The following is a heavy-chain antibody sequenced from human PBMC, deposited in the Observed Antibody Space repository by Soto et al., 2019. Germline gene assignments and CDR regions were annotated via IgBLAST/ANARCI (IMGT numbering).Heavy chain of an antibody. J-gene: IGHJ5*02. D-gene: IGHD6-19*01. Sequence: QVQLQESGPGLVKPSETLSLTCTVSGGSISSYYWSWIRQPPGKGLEWIGYIYYSGSTNYNPSLKSRVTISVDTSKNQFSLKLSSVTAADTAVYYCARTIFIAVAGTGWFDPWGQGTLVTVSS. CDR1: GGSISSYY. V-gene: IGHV4-59*01. CDR2: IYYSGST. CDR3: ARTIFIAVAGTGWFDP.